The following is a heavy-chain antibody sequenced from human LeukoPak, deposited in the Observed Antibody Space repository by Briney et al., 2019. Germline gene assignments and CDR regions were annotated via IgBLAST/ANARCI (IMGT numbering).Heavy chain of an antibody. J-gene: IGHJ4*02. CDR3: AKDSYDNSI. Sequence: GGSLRLSCAASGFTFSSYGMNWVRQAPGKGLEWVSAISDSGGRTFYADSVKGRFTISRDNSKNTLYLQMNSLRAEDTAVYYCAKDSYDNSIWGQGTLVSVSS. D-gene: IGHD3-10*01. V-gene: IGHV3-23*01. CDR1: GFTFSSYG. CDR2: ISDSGGRT.